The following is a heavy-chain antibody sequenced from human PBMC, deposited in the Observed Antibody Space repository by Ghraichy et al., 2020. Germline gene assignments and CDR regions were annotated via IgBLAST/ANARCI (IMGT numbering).Heavy chain of an antibody. J-gene: IGHJ4*02. Sequence: LSLTCAASGFTFSSYAMHWVRQAPGKGLEWVAAISYDGSNKFYADSVKGRFSLSRDNSENTLYLQMSSLIPEDTAVYYCARDVNWLGERARFDYWGQGALVTVSS. V-gene: IGHV3-30-3*01. D-gene: IGHD3-16*01. CDR3: ARDVNWLGERARFDY. CDR2: ISYDGSNK. CDR1: GFTFSSYA.